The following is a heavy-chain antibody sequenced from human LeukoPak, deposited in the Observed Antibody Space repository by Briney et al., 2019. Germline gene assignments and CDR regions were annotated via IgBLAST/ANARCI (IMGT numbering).Heavy chain of an antibody. CDR1: GFTFSSYW. D-gene: IGHD6-6*01. V-gene: IGHV3-7*03. CDR3: ARSSYSSSSSV. CDR2: INHNGNVN. Sequence: GGSLRLSCAASGFTFSSYWMNWARQAPGKGLEWVASINHNGNVNYYVDSVKGRFTISRDNAKNSLYLQMSNLRAEDTAVYFCARSSYSSSSSVWGQGTMVTVSS. J-gene: IGHJ3*01.